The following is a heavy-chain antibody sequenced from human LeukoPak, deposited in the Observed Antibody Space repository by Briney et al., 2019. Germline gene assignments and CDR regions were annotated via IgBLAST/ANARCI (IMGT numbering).Heavy chain of an antibody. Sequence: SETLSLTCTVSGGSVSSKSHYWSWIRQPPGKGLEWIGYIYYSGTTKYNPSLRSRVTISIDTSKNQFSLKLSSVTAADTAVYYCARAIPGCSGAWFSNWFDPWGQGTLVTVSS. CDR3: ARAIPGCSGAWFSNWFDP. CDR2: IYYSGTT. CDR1: GGSVSSKSHY. V-gene: IGHV4-61*01. J-gene: IGHJ5*02. D-gene: IGHD6-19*01.